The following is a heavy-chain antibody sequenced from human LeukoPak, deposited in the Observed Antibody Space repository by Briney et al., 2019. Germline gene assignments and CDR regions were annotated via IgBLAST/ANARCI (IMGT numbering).Heavy chain of an antibody. Sequence: SETLSLTCTVSGGSISSYYWSWIRQPPGKGLEWIGYIYYSGSTNYNPSLKSRVTISVDTSKNQFSLKLSSVTAADTAAYYCARDRVQQLVRGNYYYYYGMDVWGRGTTVTVSS. V-gene: IGHV4-59*01. J-gene: IGHJ6*04. CDR3: ARDRVQQLVRGNYYYYYGMDV. CDR2: IYYSGST. D-gene: IGHD6-13*01. CDR1: GGSISSYY.